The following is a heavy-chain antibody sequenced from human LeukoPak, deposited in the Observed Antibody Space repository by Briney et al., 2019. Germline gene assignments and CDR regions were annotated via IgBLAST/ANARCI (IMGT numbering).Heavy chain of an antibody. CDR3: ARGPYYDSSGLWGDY. D-gene: IGHD3-22*01. J-gene: IGHJ4*02. V-gene: IGHV1-69*06. Sequence: ASVKVSCKASGGTFISYAISWVRQAPGQGLEWMGGIIPIFGTANYAQEFQGRVTITADKSTSTAYMELSSLGSEDTAVYYCARGPYYDSSGLWGDYWGQGTLVTVSS. CDR2: IIPIFGTA. CDR1: GGTFISYA.